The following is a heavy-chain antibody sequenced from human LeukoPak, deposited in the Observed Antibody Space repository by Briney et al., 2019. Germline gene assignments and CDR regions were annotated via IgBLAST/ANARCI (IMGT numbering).Heavy chain of an antibody. V-gene: IGHV3-53*04. CDR1: GFAISNNY. D-gene: IGHD3-22*01. J-gene: IGHJ1*01. CDR2: IYGGGST. CDR3: ARAYDSSGYWPEYFHH. Sequence: GGSLTLSCAASGFAISNNYMSWVRQAPGKGLEWVSIIYGGGSTYYTDSVNGRFTISRHTSKNTLFLQMNCLSTEDTAVYYCARAYDSSGYWPEYFHHWGQGTRVSVSS.